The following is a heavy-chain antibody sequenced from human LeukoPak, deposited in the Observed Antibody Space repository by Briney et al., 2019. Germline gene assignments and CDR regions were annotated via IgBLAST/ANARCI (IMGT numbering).Heavy chain of an antibody. CDR1: GFTFGDHA. D-gene: IGHD3-16*01. CDR2: IYSGGNT. CDR3: ARGGDYFDY. Sequence: PGGSLRLSCTASGFTFGDHAMSWVRQAPGKGLEWVSVIYSGGNTYYADSVKGRFTISRDNSKNAVYLQMNSLRAEDTAVYYCARGGDYFDYWGQGTLVTVSS. J-gene: IGHJ4*02. V-gene: IGHV3-66*02.